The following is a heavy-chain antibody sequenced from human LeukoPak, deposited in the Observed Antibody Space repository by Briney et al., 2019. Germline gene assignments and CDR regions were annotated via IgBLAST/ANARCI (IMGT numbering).Heavy chain of an antibody. J-gene: IGHJ4*02. V-gene: IGHV3-23*01. CDR3: AKLGDSSGYYRYYFDY. CDR1: GFTFSSYA. D-gene: IGHD3-22*01. Sequence: GGSLRLSCAASGFTFSSYAMSWFRQAPGKGLEWVSAISGTGSSTYSADSVKGRFTISRDNSKNTLYLQMNSLRAEDTAVYYCAKLGDSSGYYRYYFDYWGQGTLVTVSS. CDR2: ISGTGSST.